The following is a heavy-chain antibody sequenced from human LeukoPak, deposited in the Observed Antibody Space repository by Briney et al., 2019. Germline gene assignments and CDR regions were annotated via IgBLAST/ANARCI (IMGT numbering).Heavy chain of an antibody. CDR3: ARYDVWGTYRAFDY. Sequence: PSETLSLTCTVSGGSISSYYWSWIRQPPGKGLEWIGYIYYSGSTNYNPSLKSRVTISVDTSKNQFSLKVSSVTAADTAVYYCARYDVWGTYRAFDYWGQGTLVTVSS. J-gene: IGHJ4*02. D-gene: IGHD3-16*02. V-gene: IGHV4-59*08. CDR1: GGSISSYY. CDR2: IYYSGST.